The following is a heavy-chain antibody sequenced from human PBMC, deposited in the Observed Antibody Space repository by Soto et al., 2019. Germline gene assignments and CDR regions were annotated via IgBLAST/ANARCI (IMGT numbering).Heavy chain of an antibody. J-gene: IGHJ3*02. Sequence: SVKVSCKASGGTFSSYTISWVRQAPGQGLEWMGRIIPILGIANYAQKFQGRVTITADKSTSTAYMELSSLRSEDTAVYYCARPTYSSGWSDAFDIWGQGTMVTVSS. V-gene: IGHV1-69*02. CDR2: IIPILGIA. CDR1: GGTFSSYT. CDR3: ARPTYSSGWSDAFDI. D-gene: IGHD6-19*01.